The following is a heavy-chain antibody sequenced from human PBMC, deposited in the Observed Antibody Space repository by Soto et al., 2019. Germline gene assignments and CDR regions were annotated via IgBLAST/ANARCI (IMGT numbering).Heavy chain of an antibody. Sequence: RGSLRLSCAASGFTFSSYWMSWVRQAPGKGLEWVANIKQDGSEKYYVDSVKGRFTISRDNAKNSLYLQMNSLRAEDTAVYYCAREVRRYFDWLLYYFDYWGQGTLVTVSS. CDR3: AREVRRYFDWLLYYFDY. V-gene: IGHV3-7*01. D-gene: IGHD3-9*01. CDR1: GFTFSSYW. J-gene: IGHJ4*02. CDR2: IKQDGSEK.